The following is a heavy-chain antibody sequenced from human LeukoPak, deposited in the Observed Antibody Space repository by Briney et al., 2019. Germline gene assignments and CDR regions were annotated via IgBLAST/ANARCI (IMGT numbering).Heavy chain of an antibody. D-gene: IGHD3-9*01. J-gene: IGHJ4*02. CDR1: GFTFNNYA. CDR3: SKWGNYDVLTGYYDSDF. CDR2: ILGSGRSA. V-gene: IGHV3-23*01. Sequence: PGGSLRLSCAASGFTFNNYAMSWVRQAPGKGLEWVSAILGSGRSAYYADSVKGRFTISRDNSKNSLFLQMNSLRVEDTDLYYCSKWGNYDVLTGYYDSDFWGQGTMVTV.